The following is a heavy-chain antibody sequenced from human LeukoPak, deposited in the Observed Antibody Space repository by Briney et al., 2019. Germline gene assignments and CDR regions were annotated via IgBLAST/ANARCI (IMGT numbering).Heavy chain of an antibody. CDR1: GYTFTSYY. Sequence: ASVKVSCKASGYTFTSYYMHWVRQAPGQGLEWMGIINPSGGSTSYAQKFQGRVTMTRDTSTSTVYMELSSLRSEDTAVYYCGTSGPDYYYGMDVWGQGTTVTVSS. CDR3: GTSGPDYYYGMDV. CDR2: INPSGGST. V-gene: IGHV1-46*01. D-gene: IGHD6-19*01. J-gene: IGHJ6*02.